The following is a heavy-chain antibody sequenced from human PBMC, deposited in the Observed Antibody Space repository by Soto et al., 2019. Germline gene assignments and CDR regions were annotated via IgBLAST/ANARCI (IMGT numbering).Heavy chain of an antibody. CDR2: VSHDGRNT. J-gene: IGHJ4*02. CDR1: GFTFSDYA. V-gene: IGHV3-30*04. Sequence: GGSLRLSCAASGFTFSDYAMHWVRQAPGKGLEWVAVVSHDGRNTHYADSVKGRFTISRDNSKNTLYLQMNSLRAEDTAVYYCARDLGYDILTGYFPGDYWGQGTLVTVSS. CDR3: ARDLGYDILTGYFPGDY. D-gene: IGHD3-9*01.